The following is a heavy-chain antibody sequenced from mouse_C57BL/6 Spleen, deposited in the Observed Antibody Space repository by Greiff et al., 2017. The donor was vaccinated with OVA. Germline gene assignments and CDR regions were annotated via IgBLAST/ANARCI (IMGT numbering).Heavy chain of an antibody. J-gene: IGHJ2*01. CDR3: ARWPLYYYGSSYFDY. D-gene: IGHD1-1*01. CDR2: INPNNGGT. Sequence: VQLQQSGPELVKPGASVKMSCKASGYTFTDYNMHWVKQSHGKSLEWIGYINPNNGGTSYNQKFKGKATLTVNKSSSTAYMELRSLTSDDSAVYYCARWPLYYYGSSYFDYWGQGTTLTVSS. CDR1: GYTFTDYN. V-gene: IGHV1-22*01.